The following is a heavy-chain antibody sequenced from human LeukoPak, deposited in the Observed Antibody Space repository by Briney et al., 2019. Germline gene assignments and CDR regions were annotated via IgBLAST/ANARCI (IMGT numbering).Heavy chain of an antibody. D-gene: IGHD3-22*01. J-gene: IGHJ4*02. CDR2: INPNSGGT. CDR3: ARAGSYYDSSGYYLANFDY. Sequence: ASVKVSCKASGYTFTGYYIHWVRQAPGQGLEWMGWINPNSGGTNYAQKFQGRVTMTRDTSISTAYMELSRLRSDDTAVYYCARAGSYYDSSGYYLANFDYWGQGTLVTVSS. CDR1: GYTFTGYY. V-gene: IGHV1-2*02.